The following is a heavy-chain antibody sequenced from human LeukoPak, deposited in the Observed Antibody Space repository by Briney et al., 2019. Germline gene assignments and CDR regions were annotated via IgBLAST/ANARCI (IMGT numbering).Heavy chain of an antibody. J-gene: IGHJ4*02. CDR3: ARGSTYYDSSGQVPFDY. V-gene: IGHV3-48*01. D-gene: IGHD3-22*01. CDR1: GFAFSSYS. Sequence: GGSLRLSCAASGFAFSSYSMNWVRQAPGKGLEWVSYISSSSSTIYYADSVKGRFTISRDNAKNSLYLQMNSLRAEDTAVYYCARGSTYYDSSGQVPFDYWGQGTLVTVSS. CDR2: ISSSSSTI.